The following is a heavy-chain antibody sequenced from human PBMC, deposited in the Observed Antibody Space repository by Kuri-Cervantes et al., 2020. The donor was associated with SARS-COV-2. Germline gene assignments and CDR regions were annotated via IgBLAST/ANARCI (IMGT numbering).Heavy chain of an antibody. V-gene: IGHV3-43D*03. CDR3: AKVINSGSWFDP. J-gene: IGHJ5*02. CDR1: GFTFDDYA. D-gene: IGHD6-19*01. Sequence: GGSLRLSCAASGFTFDDYAMHWVRQAPGKGLEWVSLISWDGGSTYYADSVKGRFTISRDNSKNTLYLQMNSLRAEDTAVYYCAKVINSGSWFDPWGQGTLVTVSS. CDR2: ISWDGGST.